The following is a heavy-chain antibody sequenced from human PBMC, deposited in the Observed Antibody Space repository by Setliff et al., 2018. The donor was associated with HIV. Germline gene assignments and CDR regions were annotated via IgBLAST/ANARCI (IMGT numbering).Heavy chain of an antibody. J-gene: IGHJ4*02. V-gene: IGHV3-48*01. Sequence: GGSLRLSWSASGFTFSRYSMNWVRQAPGKGLEWVAYITADSKIISYAESVKGRFTISRDNAKNSVYLQVNSLRVEDTAMYYCARDQDWAFDYWGQGTLVTVSS. CDR1: GFTFSRYS. D-gene: IGHD3-9*01. CDR3: ARDQDWAFDY. CDR2: ITADSKII.